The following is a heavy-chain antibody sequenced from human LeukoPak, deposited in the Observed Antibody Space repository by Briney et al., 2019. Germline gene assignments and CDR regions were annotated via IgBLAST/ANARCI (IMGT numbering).Heavy chain of an antibody. CDR1: GYTFTSYG. J-gene: IGHJ3*02. D-gene: IGHD3-10*01. V-gene: IGHV1-18*01. CDR3: ARDRDVLLWFGELLFPEAFDI. Sequence: ASVKVSCKASGYTFTSYGISWVRHAPGQGLEWMGWISAYNDNTNYAQKLQGRVTMTTDTSTSTAYMELRSLRSDDTAVYYCARDRDVLLWFGELLFPEAFDIWGQGTMVTVSS. CDR2: ISAYNDNT.